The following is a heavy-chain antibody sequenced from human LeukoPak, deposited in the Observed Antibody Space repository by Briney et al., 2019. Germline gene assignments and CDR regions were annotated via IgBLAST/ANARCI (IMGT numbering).Heavy chain of an antibody. Sequence: PGGSLRLSCAASGFTFNNAWMSWVRQAPGKGLEWVGRIKRKGDDGTIDYAAPVEGRFTISRDDSKNTLYLQMNSLKGEDTAVYYCTAGTGRSDFDYWGQGTLVTVSS. CDR1: GFTFNNAW. V-gene: IGHV3-15*01. CDR3: TAGTGRSDFDY. J-gene: IGHJ4*02. CDR2: IKRKGDDGTI. D-gene: IGHD3/OR15-3a*01.